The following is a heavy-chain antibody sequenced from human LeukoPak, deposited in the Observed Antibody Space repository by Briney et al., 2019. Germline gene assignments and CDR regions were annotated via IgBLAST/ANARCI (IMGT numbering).Heavy chain of an antibody. J-gene: IGHJ5*02. CDR1: GFTFSSYW. CDR3: ARDRPHNWFDP. V-gene: IGHV3-74*01. CDR2: IDNDGRDT. Sequence: PGGSLSLSCAASGFTFSSYWMHWVRQAPGKGLVWVSRIDNDGRDTTYADSVRGRFTISRDNGKNTVYLQMNSLRPEDTAVYYCARDRPHNWFDPWGQGTLVTVSS.